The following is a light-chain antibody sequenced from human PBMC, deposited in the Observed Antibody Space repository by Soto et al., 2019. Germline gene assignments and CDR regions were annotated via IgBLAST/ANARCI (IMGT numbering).Light chain of an antibody. Sequence: QSALTQPASVSGSPGQSIAISCTGTSSDVGAFNYVSWYQQHPGKAPNFMIFDVSSRPSGVSDRFSGSKSGNAAPLTISGLQTEDEADYYCASYTTSSTDVFGTGTKLTVL. V-gene: IGLV2-14*03. J-gene: IGLJ1*01. CDR3: ASYTTSSTDV. CDR1: SSDVGAFNY. CDR2: DVS.